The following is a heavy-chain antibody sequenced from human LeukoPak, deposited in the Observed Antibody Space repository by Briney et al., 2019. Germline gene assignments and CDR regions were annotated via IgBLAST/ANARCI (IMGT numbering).Heavy chain of an antibody. D-gene: IGHD5-18*01. CDR1: GVSIQSYW. Sequence: SETLSLTCDVSGVSIQSYWWSWVRKPAGKGLGWIGRIYTTGRTNYSPSFQSRVTMSIDVSSNQFSLTLRSVTAADTAVYYCARSGYTISAYHSDFWGQGAPVTVSS. J-gene: IGHJ4*02. CDR2: IYTTGRT. CDR3: ARSGYTISAYHSDF. V-gene: IGHV4-4*07.